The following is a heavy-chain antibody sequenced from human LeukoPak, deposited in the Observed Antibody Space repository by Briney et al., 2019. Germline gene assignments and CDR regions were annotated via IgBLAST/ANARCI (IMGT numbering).Heavy chain of an antibody. D-gene: IGHD2-8*01. CDR2: IKEDGRKR. V-gene: IGHV3-7*03. CDR3: ARDLGYRTNGVCHTRFAY. Sequence: GGSLRLLCGRCAFILSGQWMIWARRTRGEGGEWVACIKEDGRKRQYVDSVKGRFSITRDNTKGSLFLQLNSLRAEDTAVYHCARDLGYRTNGVCHTRFAYWSQGTLVAVSS. J-gene: IGHJ4*02. CDR1: AFILSGQW.